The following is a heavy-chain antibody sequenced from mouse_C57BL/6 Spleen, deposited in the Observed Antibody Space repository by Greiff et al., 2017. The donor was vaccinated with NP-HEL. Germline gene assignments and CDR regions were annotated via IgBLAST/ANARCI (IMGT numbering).Heavy chain of an antibody. CDR3: AIITTVVATDYYAMDY. CDR1: GYAFSSSW. CDR2: IYPGDGAT. V-gene: IGHV1-82*01. J-gene: IGHJ4*01. Sequence: LKESGPELVKPGASVKISCKASGYAFSSSWMNWVKQRPGKGLEWIGRIYPGDGATNYNGKFKGKATLTADKSSSTAYMQLSSLTSEDSAVYFCAIITTVVATDYYAMDYWGQGTSVTVSS. D-gene: IGHD1-1*01.